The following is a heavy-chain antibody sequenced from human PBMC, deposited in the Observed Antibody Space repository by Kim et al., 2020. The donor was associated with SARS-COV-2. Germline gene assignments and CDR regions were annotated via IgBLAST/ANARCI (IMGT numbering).Heavy chain of an antibody. J-gene: IGHJ4*02. D-gene: IGHD6-19*01. V-gene: IGHV1-3*01. Sequence: DSQKFQGRVTITRETSASAAYMELSSLRSEDTAVYYCARVDGSGWPLDYWGQGTLVTVSS. CDR3: ARVDGSGWPLDY.